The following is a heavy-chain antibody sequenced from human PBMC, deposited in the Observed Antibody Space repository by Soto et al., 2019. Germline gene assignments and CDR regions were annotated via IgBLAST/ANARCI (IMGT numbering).Heavy chain of an antibody. J-gene: IGHJ5*02. Sequence: SETLSLTCTVSGGSISSGRYYWSWIGQHPGKGLEWIGYIYYSGSTYYNPSLKSRVTISVDTSKNQFSLKLSSVAAADTAVYYCARDQMAYDSIGYYDWFDPWGQGTLVTSPQ. V-gene: IGHV4-31*03. CDR2: IYYSGST. D-gene: IGHD3-22*01. CDR3: ARDQMAYDSIGYYDWFDP. CDR1: GGSISSGRYY.